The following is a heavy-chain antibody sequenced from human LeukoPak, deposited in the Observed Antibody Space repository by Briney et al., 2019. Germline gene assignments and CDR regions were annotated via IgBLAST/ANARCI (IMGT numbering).Heavy chain of an antibody. J-gene: IGHJ6*02. CDR1: GFTFSSYG. CDR2: IWYDGSNK. CDR3: ARDSTWNARTIYYYYYGMDV. V-gene: IGHV3-33*01. Sequence: AGGSLRLSCAASGFTFSSYGMHWVRQAPGKGLEWVAVIWYDGSNKYYADSVKGRFTISRDNSKNTLYLQMNSLRAEDTAVYYCARDSTWNARTIYYYYYGMDVWGQGTTVTVSS. D-gene: IGHD1-1*01.